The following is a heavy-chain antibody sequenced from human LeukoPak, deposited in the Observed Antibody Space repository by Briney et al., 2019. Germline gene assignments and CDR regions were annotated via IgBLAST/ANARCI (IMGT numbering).Heavy chain of an antibody. CDR3: ARAFHGAVDY. D-gene: IGHD4-17*01. CDR2: IYSGGST. CDR1: GFTVSSNY. V-gene: IGHV3-53*01. Sequence: GGSLRLSCAASGFTVSSNYMSWVRQAPGKGLEWVSVIYSGGSTYYAASVKGRFTISRDNSKNTLYLQMNSLRAEDTAVYYCARAFHGAVDYWGQGTLVTVSS. J-gene: IGHJ4*02.